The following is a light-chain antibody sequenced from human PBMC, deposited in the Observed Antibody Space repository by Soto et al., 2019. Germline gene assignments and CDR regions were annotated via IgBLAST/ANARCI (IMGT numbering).Light chain of an antibody. J-gene: IGLJ3*02. Sequence: QSVLTQPASVSGSPGQSITISCTGTSSDVGNYNLVSWYQQHPGEAPKLLIYEGSKRPSGVSNRFSGSKFGNTASLTISGLQAEDEVYYYCCSYAGDSTWVFGGGTKLTVL. CDR1: SSDVGNYNL. CDR2: EGS. CDR3: CSYAGDSTWV. V-gene: IGLV2-23*01.